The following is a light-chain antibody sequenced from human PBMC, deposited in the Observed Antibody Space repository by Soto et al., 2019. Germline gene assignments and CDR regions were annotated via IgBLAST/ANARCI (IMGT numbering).Light chain of an antibody. V-gene: IGKV3-20*01. CDR1: QSVSNNY. J-gene: IGKJ5*01. Sequence: ELVLTQSAGTLSRSPGDRANLSCRASQSVSNNYLAWYQQKPGQAPRLVIYGASNRATGIPDRFSGSGSGTDFTLTISRLEPQDFALYYCQQYGSSAPITFGQGTRLEIK. CDR3: QQYGSSAPIT. CDR2: GAS.